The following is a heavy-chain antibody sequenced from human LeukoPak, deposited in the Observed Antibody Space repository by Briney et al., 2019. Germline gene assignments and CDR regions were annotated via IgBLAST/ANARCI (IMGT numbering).Heavy chain of an antibody. J-gene: IGHJ4*02. CDR1: GGSISSVNYY. V-gene: IGHV4-39*07. Sequence: SETLSLTCTVSGGSISSVNYYWGWIRQPPGKGLEWIGSIYYSGTTYYNPSLKSRVTISVDTSKNQFSLKLSSVTAADTAVYYCARVVLGSYYPNGAGYFDYWGQGTLVTVSS. CDR2: IYYSGTT. D-gene: IGHD1-26*01. CDR3: ARVVLGSYYPNGAGYFDY.